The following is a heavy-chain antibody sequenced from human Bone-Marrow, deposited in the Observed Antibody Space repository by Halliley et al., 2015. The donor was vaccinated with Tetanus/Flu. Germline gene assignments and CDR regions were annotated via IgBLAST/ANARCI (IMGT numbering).Heavy chain of an antibody. J-gene: IGHJ6*02. V-gene: IGHV3-53*01. CDR2: SGGTT. Sequence: SGGTTYYAESVKGRFTISRDTSTNTMFLQRNSLRAEDTAVCYCARDIVATVYVGGGYGEDVWGQGTTVTVSS. CDR3: ARDIVATVYVGGGYGEDV. D-gene: IGHD5-12*01.